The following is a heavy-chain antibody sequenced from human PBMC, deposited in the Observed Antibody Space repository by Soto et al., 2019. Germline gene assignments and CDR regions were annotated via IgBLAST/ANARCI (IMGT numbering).Heavy chain of an antibody. CDR2: IIPILGIA. CDR1: GGTFSSYT. Sequence: QVQLVQSGAEVKKPGSSVKVSCKASGGTFSSYTISWVRQAPGQGLEWMGRIIPILGIANYAQKFQGRVTITADKSTSTDYMELSSLRSEDTAVYYCARDTKIAVAGSPLDYWGQGTLVTVSS. V-gene: IGHV1-69*08. CDR3: ARDTKIAVAGSPLDY. J-gene: IGHJ4*02. D-gene: IGHD6-19*01.